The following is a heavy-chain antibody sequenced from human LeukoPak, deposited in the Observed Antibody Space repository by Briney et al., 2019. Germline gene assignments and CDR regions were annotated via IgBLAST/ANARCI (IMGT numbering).Heavy chain of an antibody. J-gene: IGHJ6*02. Sequence: ASVKVSCKASGYTFTSYGISWVRQAPGQGLEWMGWISAYNGNTNYAQKLQGRVTMTTDTSTSTAYMELRSLRSDDTAVYYCARDLGGSSSWPSFYYYYYGMDVWGQGTTVTVSS. D-gene: IGHD6-13*01. CDR2: ISAYNGNT. CDR1: GYTFTSYG. CDR3: ARDLGGSSSWPSFYYYYYGMDV. V-gene: IGHV1-18*01.